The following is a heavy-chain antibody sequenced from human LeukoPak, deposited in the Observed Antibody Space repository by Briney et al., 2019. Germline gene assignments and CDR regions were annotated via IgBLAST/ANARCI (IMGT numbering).Heavy chain of an antibody. Sequence: KPSETLSLICTVSGGSISSSLYYWGWIRQPPGKGLEWTVSIYYLGSTSYNPSLRSRVTMSVGMSKNQFSLKLSSVTAADTAVYYCAGLVKYYDSSGYYLDYFDYWGQGTLVTVSS. D-gene: IGHD3-22*01. V-gene: IGHV4-39*01. CDR3: AGLVKYYDSSGYYLDYFDY. CDR2: IYYLGST. J-gene: IGHJ4*02. CDR1: GGSISSSLYY.